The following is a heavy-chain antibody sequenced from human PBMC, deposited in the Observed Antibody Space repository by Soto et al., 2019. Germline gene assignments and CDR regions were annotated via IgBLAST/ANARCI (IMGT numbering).Heavy chain of an antibody. D-gene: IGHD3-3*01. CDR1: GVTFSSYW. CDR3: AMATIFGGPPYGTHV. J-gene: IGHJ6*02. V-gene: IGHV3-74*01. CDR2: SNSDGSST. Sequence: GGSVRLSCAASGVTFSSYWMHWVRQAPGKGLVWVSRSNSDGSSTSYADSVKGRFTISRDNAKNTLYLQMNSLGAEDTAVYYCAMATIFGGPPYGTHVWGPAPTVTVSS.